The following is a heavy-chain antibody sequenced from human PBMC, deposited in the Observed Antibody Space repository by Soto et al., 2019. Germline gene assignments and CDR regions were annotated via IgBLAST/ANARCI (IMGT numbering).Heavy chain of an antibody. CDR2: IIPIFGTA. CDR1: GGTFSSYA. Sequence: GASVKVSCKASGGTFSSYAISWVRQAPGQGLEWMGGIIPIFGTANYAQKFQGRVTITADESTSTAYMELSSLRSEDTAVYYCARQGPEATFPGSDSYYYYYGMDVWGQGTTVTVS. CDR3: ARQGPEATFPGSDSYYYYYGMDV. V-gene: IGHV1-69*13. D-gene: IGHD5-12*01. J-gene: IGHJ6*02.